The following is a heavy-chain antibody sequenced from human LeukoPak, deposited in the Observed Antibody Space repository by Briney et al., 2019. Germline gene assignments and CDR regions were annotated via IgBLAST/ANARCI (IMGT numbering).Heavy chain of an antibody. D-gene: IGHD4-17*01. J-gene: IGHJ2*01. Sequence: GGSLRLSCATSGFTFSSYAMHWVRQAPGKGLEWVSGISWNSGSIGYADSVKGRFTISRDSAKNSLYLQMNSLRAEDTALYYCARLDYGNWYFDLWGRGTLVTVSS. V-gene: IGHV3-9*01. CDR3: ARLDYGNWYFDL. CDR1: GFTFSSYA. CDR2: ISWNSGSI.